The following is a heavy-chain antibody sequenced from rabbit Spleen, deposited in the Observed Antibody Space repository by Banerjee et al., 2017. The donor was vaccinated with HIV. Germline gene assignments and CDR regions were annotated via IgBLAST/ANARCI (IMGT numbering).Heavy chain of an antibody. V-gene: IGHV1S7*01. Sequence: QSLEESGGGLVQPGGSLKLSCKASEFDFSSYGVSWVRQAPGKGLEWIGYIEPIFGRTYYASWVNGRFTISSHNAQNTVILQLNSLTAADTATYFCVRDLGYDDYSEKGYFNLWGPGTLVTVS. CDR3: VRDLGYDDYSEKGYFNL. D-gene: IGHD2-1*01. CDR1: EFDFSSYG. CDR2: IEPIFGRT. J-gene: IGHJ4*01.